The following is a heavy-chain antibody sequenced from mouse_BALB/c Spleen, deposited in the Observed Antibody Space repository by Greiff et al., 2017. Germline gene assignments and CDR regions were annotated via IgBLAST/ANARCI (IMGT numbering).Heavy chain of an antibody. D-gene: IGHD3-1*01. CDR2: INPSTGYT. V-gene: IGHV1-7*01. Sequence: VQLQESGAELAKPGASVKMSCKASGYTFTSYWMHWVKQRPGQGLEWIGYINPSTGYTEYNQKFKDKATLTADKSSSTAYMQLSSLTSEDSAVYYCARGGSGYDYAMDYWGQGTSVTVSS. CDR1: GYTFTSYW. J-gene: IGHJ4*01. CDR3: ARGGSGYDYAMDY.